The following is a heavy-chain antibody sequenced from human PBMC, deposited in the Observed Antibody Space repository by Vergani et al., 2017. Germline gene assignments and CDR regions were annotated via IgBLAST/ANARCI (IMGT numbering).Heavy chain of an antibody. D-gene: IGHD3-10*01. Sequence: QVQLVESGGGVVQPGRSLRLSCAASGFTFSSYGMHWVRQAPGKGLEWVAVISYDGSNKYYADSVKGRFTISRDNSKNTLYLQMNSLRAEDTALYYCAKDRGKEAGPISYYFDYWGQGTLVTVSS. V-gene: IGHV3-30*18. CDR1: GFTFSSYG. CDR3: AKDRGKEAGPISYYFDY. J-gene: IGHJ4*02. CDR2: ISYDGSNK.